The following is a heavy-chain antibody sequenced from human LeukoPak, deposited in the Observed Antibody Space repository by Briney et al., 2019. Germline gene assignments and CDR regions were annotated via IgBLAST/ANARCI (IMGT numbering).Heavy chain of an antibody. CDR3: AKGLTNLGDD. J-gene: IGHJ4*02. Sequence: GGSLRLSCAASGFTFSSYWMSWVRQAPGKGLEWVSGLSGSGSSAYYADSVKGRFTISRDNSKNTLYLQMNSLRPEDTAVYYCAKGLTNLGDDWGQGTLVTVSS. V-gene: IGHV3-23*01. D-gene: IGHD3-9*01. CDR1: GFTFSSYW. CDR2: LSGSGSSA.